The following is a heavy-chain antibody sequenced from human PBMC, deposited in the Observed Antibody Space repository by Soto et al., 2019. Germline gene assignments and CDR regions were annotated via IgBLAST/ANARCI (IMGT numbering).Heavy chain of an antibody. D-gene: IGHD4-17*01. CDR1: GFTFSSYG. Sequence: QVQLVESGGGVVQPGRSLRLSCAASGFTFSSYGMHWVRQAPGKGLEWVAVISYDGSNQYYADSVKGRFTISRDNSKNTLYLQMNSLRAEDTAVYYCAKAVHPLVYGDYVQSAFDIWGEGTMVTVSS. V-gene: IGHV3-30*18. CDR2: ISYDGSNQ. J-gene: IGHJ3*02. CDR3: AKAVHPLVYGDYVQSAFDI.